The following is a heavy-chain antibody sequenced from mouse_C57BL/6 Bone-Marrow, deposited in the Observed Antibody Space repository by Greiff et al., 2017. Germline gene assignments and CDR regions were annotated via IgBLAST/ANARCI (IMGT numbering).Heavy chain of an antibody. CDR3: ASLYCDGSSYPPWFAY. J-gene: IGHJ3*01. D-gene: IGHD1-1*01. V-gene: IGHV5-9*01. Sequence: EVHLVESGGGLVKPGGSLKLSCAASGFTFSSYTMSWVRQTPEKRLEWVATISGGGGNTYYPDSVKGRFTISRDNAKNTLYLQMSSLRSEDTALYYCASLYCDGSSYPPWFAYWGQGTLVTVSA. CDR1: GFTFSSYT. CDR2: ISGGGGNT.